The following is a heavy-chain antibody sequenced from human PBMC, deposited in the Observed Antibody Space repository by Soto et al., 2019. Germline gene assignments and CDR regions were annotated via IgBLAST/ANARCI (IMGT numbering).Heavy chain of an antibody. Sequence: SETLSLTCSVSGDSIPSVDYFWAWIRQPPGQALEYIGYIYKSATTYYNPPFESRVAISLDTSKSQFSLNVTSVTAADTAVYFCARGRYCLTGRCFPNWFDSWGQGTLVTVSS. D-gene: IGHD2-15*01. CDR1: GDSIPSVDYF. CDR3: ARGRYCLTGRCFPNWFDS. V-gene: IGHV4-30-4*01. J-gene: IGHJ5*01. CDR2: IYKSATT.